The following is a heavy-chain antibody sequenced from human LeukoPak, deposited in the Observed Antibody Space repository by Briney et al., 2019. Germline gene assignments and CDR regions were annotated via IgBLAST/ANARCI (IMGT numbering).Heavy chain of an antibody. CDR3: AELGITMIGGV. CDR1: GFTFSSYG. V-gene: IGHV3-30*02. Sequence: GGSLRLSCAASGFTFSSYGMHWVRQAPGKGLEWMAFIRSDKSDTYYADSVKGRFTISRDNAKNSLYLQTNSLRAEDTAVYYCAELGITMIGGVWGKGTTVTIPS. CDR2: IRSDKSDT. D-gene: IGHD3-10*02. J-gene: IGHJ6*04.